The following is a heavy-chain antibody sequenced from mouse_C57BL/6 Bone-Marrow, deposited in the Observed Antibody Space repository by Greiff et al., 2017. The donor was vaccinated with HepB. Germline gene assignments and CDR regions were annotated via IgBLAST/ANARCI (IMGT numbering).Heavy chain of an antibody. V-gene: IGHV1-4*01. CDR1: GYTFTSYT. CDR2: INPSSGYT. Sequence: QVQLQQSGAELARPGASVKMSCKASGYTFTSYTMHWVKQRPGQSLEWIGYINPSSGYTKYNQKFKDKATLTADKSSSTAYMQLSSLTSEDSAVYYCARDPPGFAYWGQGTLVTVSA. J-gene: IGHJ3*01. CDR3: ARDPPGFAY.